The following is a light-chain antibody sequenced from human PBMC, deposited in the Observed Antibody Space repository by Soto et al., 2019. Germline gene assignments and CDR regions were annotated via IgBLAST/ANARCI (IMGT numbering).Light chain of an antibody. Sequence: AIQLTQSPSSLSASVGGRITITCRASQGISTALAWYQQKPGQAPNVLISDASTLQSGVPSRFSGSGSGTDFTLTISSLQPEDFATYFCQQFDSYPLTFGGGTKV. CDR3: QQFDSYPLT. CDR1: QGISTA. CDR2: DAS. J-gene: IGKJ4*01. V-gene: IGKV1-13*02.